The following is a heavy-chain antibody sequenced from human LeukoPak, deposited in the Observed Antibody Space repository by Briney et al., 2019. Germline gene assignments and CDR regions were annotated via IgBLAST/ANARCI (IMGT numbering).Heavy chain of an antibody. CDR2: ISDSGHT. V-gene: IGHV3-69-1*02. D-gene: IGHD2-15*01. CDR1: GSTFSSYW. Sequence: GGSLRLSCAASGSTFSSYWMHWVRQAPGKGLEWVSSISDSGHTYYADSLKGRFTISRDNSKNSLSLQMNSLRAEDTAVYFCARDLVVGGSRSWAFDIWGQGTLVTVSS. J-gene: IGHJ3*02. CDR3: ARDLVVGGSRSWAFDI.